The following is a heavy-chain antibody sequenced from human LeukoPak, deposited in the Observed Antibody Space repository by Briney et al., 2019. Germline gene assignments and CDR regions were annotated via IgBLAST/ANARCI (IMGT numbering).Heavy chain of an antibody. V-gene: IGHV4-38-2*02. J-gene: IGHJ4*02. CDR3: ARVRSGWYEDY. CDR2: IYHSGIT. Sequence: SETLSLTCTVSGYSIRSGFYWGWIRQPPGKGLEWIGNIYHSGITYYTPSLKSRVTISVDTSKNQFYLKLSSVTAADTAVYYCARVRSGWYEDYWGQGTLVTVSS. D-gene: IGHD6-19*01. CDR1: GYSIRSGFY.